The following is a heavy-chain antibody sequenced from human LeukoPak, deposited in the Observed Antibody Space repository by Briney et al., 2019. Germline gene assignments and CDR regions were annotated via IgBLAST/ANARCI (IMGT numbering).Heavy chain of an antibody. CDR3: ARGNYGFDY. D-gene: IGHD1-7*01. CDR2: ILADGTTT. Sequence: GGSLRLSFPAPGFIFMDYGRYWVPQAPGKGLVWVSRILADGTTTMYADSVKGRFTISRDNAKNTLYLQMNSLRAEDTAAYYCARGNYGFDYWGQGTLVIVSS. V-gene: IGHV3-74*03. CDR1: GFIFMDYG. J-gene: IGHJ4*02.